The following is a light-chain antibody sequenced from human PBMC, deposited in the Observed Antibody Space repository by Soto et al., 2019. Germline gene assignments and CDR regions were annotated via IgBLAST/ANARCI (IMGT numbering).Light chain of an antibody. CDR3: QSTGLNVHV. J-gene: IGLJ1*01. CDR2: GNN. CDR1: SSNLGAGYD. Sequence: QSVLTQPPSVSGAPGQRVTISCTGSSSNLGAGYDAHWYQQLPGRAPRLPIYGNNNRPSGVPDRVSGSKSGSSASLAITGLQAEDEADYCCQSTGLNVHVFGTGTEVTVL. V-gene: IGLV1-40*01.